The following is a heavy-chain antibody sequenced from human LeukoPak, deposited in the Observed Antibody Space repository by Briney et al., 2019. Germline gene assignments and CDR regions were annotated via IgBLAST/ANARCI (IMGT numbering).Heavy chain of an antibody. CDR1: GFTFSNAW. Sequence: GGSLRLSCVASGFTFSNAWMSWVRQAPGKGLEWVSAISGSGGSTYYADSVKGRFTISRDNSKNTLYLRMNSLRAEDTAVYYCANAEHDYGFDYWGQGTLVTVSS. J-gene: IGHJ4*02. CDR3: ANAEHDYGFDY. CDR2: ISGSGGST. D-gene: IGHD4-17*01. V-gene: IGHV3-23*01.